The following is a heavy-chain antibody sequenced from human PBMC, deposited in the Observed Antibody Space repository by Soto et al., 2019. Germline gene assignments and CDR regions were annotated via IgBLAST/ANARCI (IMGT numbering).Heavy chain of an antibody. Sequence: SETLSLTCTVSGGSIRSYYWSWIRQPPGKGLEWIGYIYYSGSTNYNPSLKSRVTISVDTSKNQFSLKLSSVTAADTAVYYCARGDELYGDYDYGGRGTLVTAS. CDR2: IYYSGST. D-gene: IGHD4-17*01. CDR3: ARGDELYGDYDY. CDR1: GGSIRSYY. J-gene: IGHJ4*02. V-gene: IGHV4-59*01.